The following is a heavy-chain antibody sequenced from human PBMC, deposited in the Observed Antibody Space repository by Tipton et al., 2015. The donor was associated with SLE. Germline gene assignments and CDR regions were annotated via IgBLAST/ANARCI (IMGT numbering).Heavy chain of an antibody. D-gene: IGHD3-10*01. V-gene: IGHV4-34*01. CDR2: INHSGST. CDR3: ARSNYYGLGNLRGGYYYYGMDV. J-gene: IGHJ6*02. Sequence: TLPLTCAVYGGSFSGYYWSWIRQPPGKGLEWIGEINHSGSTNYNPSLKSRVTISGDMSKNQFSMKLSSVTAADTAVYYCARSNYYGLGNLRGGYYYYGMDVWGQGTTVTVSS. CDR1: GGSFSGYY.